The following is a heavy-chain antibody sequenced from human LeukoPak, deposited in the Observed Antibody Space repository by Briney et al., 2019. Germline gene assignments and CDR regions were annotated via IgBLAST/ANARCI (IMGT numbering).Heavy chain of an antibody. J-gene: IGHJ5*02. D-gene: IGHD6-19*01. CDR2: IYSGGST. Sequence: GGSLRLSCAACGFTFSIYAMSWVRQAQGKGLEWVSVIYSGGSTYYADSVKGRFTISRDNSKNTLYLQMNSLRAEDTAVYYCARTAGYSSGWSFDPWGQGTLVTVSS. CDR1: GFTFSIYA. V-gene: IGHV3-66*01. CDR3: ARTAGYSSGWSFDP.